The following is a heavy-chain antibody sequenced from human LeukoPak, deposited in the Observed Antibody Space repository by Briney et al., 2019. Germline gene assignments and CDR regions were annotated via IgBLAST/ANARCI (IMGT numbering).Heavy chain of an antibody. Sequence: PGGSLRLSCAASGFTFNIYAMRWVRQAPGKGLEWVSSITSSGAGTFYADSVKDRFTISRDNSKNALYLQMSRLRAEDTAVYYCAKDRPNYHESNGHYYRPNGDYWGRGTLVTVSS. CDR2: ITSSGAGT. CDR1: GFTFNIYA. CDR3: AKDRPNYHESNGHYYRPNGDY. V-gene: IGHV3-23*01. D-gene: IGHD3-22*01. J-gene: IGHJ4*02.